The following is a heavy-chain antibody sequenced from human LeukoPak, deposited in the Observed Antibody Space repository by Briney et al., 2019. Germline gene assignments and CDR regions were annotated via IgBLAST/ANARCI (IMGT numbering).Heavy chain of an antibody. D-gene: IGHD3-22*01. J-gene: IGHJ4*02. Sequence: PSETLSLTCTVSGGSISSSSYYWGWIRQPPGKGLEWIGSIYCSGSTYYNPSLKSRVTISVDTSKNQFSLKLSSVTAADTAVYYCARRWRYSSGYPDYWGQGTLVTVSS. V-gene: IGHV4-39*01. CDR2: IYCSGST. CDR3: ARRWRYSSGYPDY. CDR1: GGSISSSSYY.